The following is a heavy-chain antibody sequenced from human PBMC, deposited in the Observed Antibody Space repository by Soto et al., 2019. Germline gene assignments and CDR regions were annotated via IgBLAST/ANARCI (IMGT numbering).Heavy chain of an antibody. D-gene: IGHD6-6*01. V-gene: IGHV1-3*01. Sequence: QVQLVQSGAEVKKPGASVKVSCKASGYTFTSYAMHWVRQAPGQRLEWMGWINAGNGNTKYSQKFQGRVTITRDTSASTAYMELSSLRSEDTAVYYCARDPRIVSIAARPVDYWGQGTLVTVSS. CDR1: GYTFTSYA. J-gene: IGHJ4*02. CDR3: ARDPRIVSIAARPVDY. CDR2: INAGNGNT.